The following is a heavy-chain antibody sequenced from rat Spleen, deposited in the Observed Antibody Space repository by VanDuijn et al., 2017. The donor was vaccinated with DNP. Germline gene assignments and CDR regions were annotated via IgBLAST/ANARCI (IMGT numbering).Heavy chain of an antibody. D-gene: IGHD4-3*01. CDR3: VRERFGVDY. CDR2: INKDSSTI. J-gene: IGHJ3*01. V-gene: IGHV4-2*01. Sequence: EVKLVESGGGLVQPGRSLKISCAASGFNFNDYWMGWVRQAPGKGLEWIGQINKDSSTINYNPSLKEKITISRDNAQNTLYLQMSKLGSEDTATYYCVRERFGVDYWGQGTLVTVSS. CDR1: GFNFNDYW.